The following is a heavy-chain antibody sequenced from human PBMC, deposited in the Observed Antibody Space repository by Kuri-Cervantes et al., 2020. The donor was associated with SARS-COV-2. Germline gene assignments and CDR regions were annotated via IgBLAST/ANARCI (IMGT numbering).Heavy chain of an antibody. CDR2: IYYSGST. Sequence: SETLSLTCTVSGGSISSYYWSWIRQPPGKGLEWIGYIYYSGSTNYNPSLKSRVTISVDTSKNQFSLKLSSVTAADTAVYYCARDEILTGYYRYYYYGMDVWGQGTTVTVSS. CDR3: ARDEILTGYYRYYYYGMDV. CDR1: GGSISSYY. D-gene: IGHD3-9*01. V-gene: IGHV4-59*01. J-gene: IGHJ6*02.